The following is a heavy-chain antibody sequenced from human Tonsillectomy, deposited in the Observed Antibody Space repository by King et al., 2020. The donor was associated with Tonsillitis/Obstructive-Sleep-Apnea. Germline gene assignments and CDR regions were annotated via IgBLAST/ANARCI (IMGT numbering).Heavy chain of an antibody. CDR2: IYYSGIL. CDR3: ARGIRGDNDAFDI. J-gene: IGHJ3*02. V-gene: IGHV4-59*01. D-gene: IGHD3-10*01. Sequence: VQLQESGPGLVKPSETLSLTCTVSGGSISSYYWSWFRQPPGKGLECIGFIYYSGILNLNPSLKIRVTISLETSKNQFSLKLSSVTVADTAVYYCARGIRGDNDAFDIWGQGTMVTVSS. CDR1: GGSISSYY.